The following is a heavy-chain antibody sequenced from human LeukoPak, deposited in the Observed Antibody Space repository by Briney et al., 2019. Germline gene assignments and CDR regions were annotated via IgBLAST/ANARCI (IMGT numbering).Heavy chain of an antibody. CDR2: IWYDGSNK. D-gene: IGHD2-2*01. J-gene: IGHJ5*02. CDR1: GFTFSSYE. CDR3: ARGGCRSTSCYDP. Sequence: GGSLRLSCAASGFTFSSYEMNWVRQAPGKGLEWVAVIWYDGSNKYYADSVKGRFTISRDNSKNTLYLQMNSLRVEDTAIYYCARGGCRSTSCYDPWGQGTLVTVSS. V-gene: IGHV3-33*08.